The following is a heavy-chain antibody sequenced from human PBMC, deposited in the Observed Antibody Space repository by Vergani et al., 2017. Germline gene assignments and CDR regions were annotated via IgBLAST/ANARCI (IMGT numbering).Heavy chain of an antibody. CDR3: VRTVALWFGGTKDGGCFDP. Sequence: QVQLLESGPGLLKPSETLSLTCSVSGYSITSGYYWGWIRQPPGRGLEWIGSIYHTGSAYYNPSLKSRVTVSVDTSMNQVSLKLNSVTAADTAVYYCVRTVALWFGGTKDGGCFDPWGQGTLVTVTS. CDR1: GYSITSGYY. V-gene: IGHV4-38-2*01. J-gene: IGHJ5*02. CDR2: IYHTGSA. D-gene: IGHD3-10*01.